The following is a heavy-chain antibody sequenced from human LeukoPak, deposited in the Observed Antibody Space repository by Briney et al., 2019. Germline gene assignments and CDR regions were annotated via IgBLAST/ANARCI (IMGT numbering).Heavy chain of an antibody. CDR1: GFTFDDYG. J-gene: IGHJ4*02. CDR3: ARCEGWLGELSLRDCFDY. D-gene: IGHD3-16*02. CDR2: INWNGGST. Sequence: RAGGSLRLSCAASGFTFDDYGMSWVRQAPGKGLEWVSGINWNGGSTGYADSVKGRFTISRDNSKNTLYLQMNSLRAEDTAVYYCARCEGWLGELSLRDCFDYWGQGTLVTVSS. V-gene: IGHV3-20*04.